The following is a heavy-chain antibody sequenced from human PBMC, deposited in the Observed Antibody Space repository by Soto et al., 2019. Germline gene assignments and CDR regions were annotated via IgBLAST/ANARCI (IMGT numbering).Heavy chain of an antibody. CDR3: ASSTYYDFWRGSTKTNWFAP. J-gene: IGHJ5*02. Sequence: SLNVSCKASGGTFSSYAISWVRQAPGQGLELMGWIIRILGTANYAQKCQGRVTITADESTSTAYMGLSSLRSEDTAVYYCASSTYYDFWRGSTKTNWFAPWGQGTLATVSS. CDR2: IIRILGTA. CDR1: GGTFSSYA. D-gene: IGHD3-3*01. V-gene: IGHV1-69*13.